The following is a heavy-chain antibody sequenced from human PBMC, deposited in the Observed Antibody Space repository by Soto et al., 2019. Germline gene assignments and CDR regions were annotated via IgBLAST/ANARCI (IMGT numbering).Heavy chain of an antibody. D-gene: IGHD3-16*02. CDR3: AKDPDDYVWGSYRTDYYFDY. CDR2: ISYDGSNK. J-gene: IGHJ4*02. Sequence: QVQLVESGGGVVQPGRSLRLSCAASGFTFSSYGMHWVRQAPGKGLEWVAVISYDGSNKYYADSVKGRFTISRDNSKNTLYLQMNSLRAEDTAVYYCAKDPDDYVWGSYRTDYYFDYWGQGTLVTVSS. CDR1: GFTFSSYG. V-gene: IGHV3-30*18.